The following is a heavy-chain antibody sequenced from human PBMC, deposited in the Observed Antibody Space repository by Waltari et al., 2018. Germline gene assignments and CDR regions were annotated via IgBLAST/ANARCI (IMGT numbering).Heavy chain of an antibody. CDR1: GCTFRNFG. CDR3: AKDAFGNTYLDF. J-gene: IGHJ4*02. D-gene: IGHD2-2*02. CDR2: IWFDGSDK. V-gene: IGHV3-30*02. Sequence: QVNLVESGGGVVQPGGSLRLPCAPSGCTFRNFGMHWVRQAPGKGLEWVALIWFDGSDKFYADSVRGRFTISRDNSARTLYLDMDSLRLDDTAMYYCAKDAFGNTYLDFWGQGTLVTVSS.